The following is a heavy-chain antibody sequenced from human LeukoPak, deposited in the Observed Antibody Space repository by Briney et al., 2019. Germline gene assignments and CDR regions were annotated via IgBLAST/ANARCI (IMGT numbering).Heavy chain of an antibody. CDR1: GYTFTSYG. CDR2: ISAYNGNT. V-gene: IGHV1-18*01. J-gene: IGHJ4*02. D-gene: IGHD3-22*01. Sequence: VKVSCKASGYTFTSYGISWVRQAPGQGLEWMGWISAYNGNTNYAQKLQGRVTMTTDTSTSTAYMELRSLRSDDTAVYYCARDRGISYYDSSGYYYDWGQGTLVTVSS. CDR3: ARDRGISYYDSSGYYYD.